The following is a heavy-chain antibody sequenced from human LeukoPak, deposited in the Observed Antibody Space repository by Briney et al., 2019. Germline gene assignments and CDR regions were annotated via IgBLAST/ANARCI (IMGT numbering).Heavy chain of an antibody. J-gene: IGHJ4*02. CDR3: ARGFTLVRGVDY. V-gene: IGHV3-74*01. CDR1: GFTFSSYW. Sequence: PGGSLRLSCAASGFTFSSYWIHWVRQAPGKGLVWVSRINSDGSSTTYADSVKGRFTISRDNAKNTLYLQVNSLRAEDTAVYYCARGFTLVRGVDYWGQGTLVTVSS. CDR2: INSDGSST. D-gene: IGHD3-10*01.